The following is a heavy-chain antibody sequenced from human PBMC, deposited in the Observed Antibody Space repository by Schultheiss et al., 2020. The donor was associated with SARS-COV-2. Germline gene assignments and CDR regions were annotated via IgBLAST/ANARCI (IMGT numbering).Heavy chain of an antibody. V-gene: IGHV1-69*06. D-gene: IGHD6-6*01. CDR1: GGTFSSYA. CDR2: IIPIFGTA. CDR3: ARRGLMSITVGADY. Sequence: SVKVSCKASGGTFSSYAISWVRQAPGQGLEWMGGIIPIFGTANYAQKFQGRVTITADKSTSTAYMELSSLRSEDTAVYYCARRGLMSITVGADYWGQGTLVTVSS. J-gene: IGHJ4*02.